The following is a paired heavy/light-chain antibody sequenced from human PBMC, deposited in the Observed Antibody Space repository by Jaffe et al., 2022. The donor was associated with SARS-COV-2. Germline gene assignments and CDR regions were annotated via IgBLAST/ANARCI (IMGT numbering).Heavy chain of an antibody. V-gene: IGHV3-30*04. D-gene: IGHD3-10*01. CDR3: ARGRRLRGVIGADVDAFDM. CDR1: GFIFSGFT. Sequence: QVQLVESGGGVVQPGRSLRLSCAASGFIFSGFTMHWVRQAPGKGLEWVAVISYNGSKTYYADSVKGRFTISRDNSKNTLYLQINSLRAEDTAVYYCARGRRLRGVIGADVDAFDMWGQGTMVTVSS. CDR2: ISYNGSKT. J-gene: IGHJ3*02.
Light chain of an antibody. J-gene: IGKJ2*01. CDR2: KVS. CDR3: MQGTHWPPYT. V-gene: IGKV2-30*01. Sequence: DVVMTQSPLSLPVRLGQPASISCRSSQSLVYSDGNTYLTWFQQRPGQSPRRLIYKVSNRDSGVPDRFSGSGSGTDFTLKISRVEAEDVGVYYCMQGTHWPPYTFGQGTKLEIK. CDR1: QSLVYSDGNTY.